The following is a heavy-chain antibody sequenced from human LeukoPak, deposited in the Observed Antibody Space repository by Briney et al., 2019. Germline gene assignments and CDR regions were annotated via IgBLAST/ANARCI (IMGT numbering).Heavy chain of an antibody. CDR3: ATDQGAGNKPRINGYYCIDV. J-gene: IGHJ6*03. V-gene: IGHV1-24*01. CDR2: FDPEDGET. CDR1: GYTLTELS. Sequence: GASVKVSCKVSGYTLTELSMHWVRQAPGKGLEWMGGFDPEDGETIYAQKFQGRVTMTEDTSTDTAYMELSSLRSEDTAVYYCATDQGAGNKPRINGYYCIDVWGKGTTVTVSS. D-gene: IGHD6-19*01.